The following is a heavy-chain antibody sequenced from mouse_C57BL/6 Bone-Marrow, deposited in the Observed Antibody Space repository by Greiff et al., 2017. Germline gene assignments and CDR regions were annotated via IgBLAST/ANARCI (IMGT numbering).Heavy chain of an antibody. CDR3: ARSYDYDDYTMDY. V-gene: IGHV1-64*01. Sequence: VNVVESGAELVKPGASVKLSCKASGYTFTNYWMHWVKQRPGQGLEWIGMMHPNGGSPDYNEKFKSEATLSVDKSSRTAYMELSSLTSEDSAVYYCARSYDYDDYTMDYWGQGTSVTVSS. D-gene: IGHD2-4*01. CDR2: MHPNGGSP. CDR1: GYTFTNYW. J-gene: IGHJ4*01.